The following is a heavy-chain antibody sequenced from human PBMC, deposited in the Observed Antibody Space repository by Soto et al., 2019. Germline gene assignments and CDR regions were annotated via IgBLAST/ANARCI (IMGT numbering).Heavy chain of an antibody. V-gene: IGHV3-23*01. CDR1: GSTFRTHA. CDR3: ANDIIFSSEFWDY. CDR2: ISGSGGTT. J-gene: IGHJ4*02. Sequence: EVQLLESGGGLVQPGGSLRLSCAASGSTFRTHAMSWVRQAPGKGLEWVSVISGSGGTTYYAASVKGRFTISRDNSKNTLYLQMDSLRPEDTAVYYCANDIIFSSEFWDYWGQGTQVTVSS. D-gene: IGHD3-3*01.